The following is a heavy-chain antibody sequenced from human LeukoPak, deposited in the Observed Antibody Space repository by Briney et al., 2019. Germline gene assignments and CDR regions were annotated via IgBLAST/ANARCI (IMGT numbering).Heavy chain of an antibody. CDR2: ISGSGGST. Sequence: GGPLRLSCAASGFTFSSYAMSWVRQAPGKGLEWVSAISGSGGSTYYADSVKGRFTISRDNSKNTLYLQMNSLRAEDTAVYYYAKHLIAAANNLVADYWGQGTLVTVSS. CDR1: GFTFSSYA. V-gene: IGHV3-23*01. CDR3: AKHLIAAANNLVADY. J-gene: IGHJ4*02. D-gene: IGHD6-13*01.